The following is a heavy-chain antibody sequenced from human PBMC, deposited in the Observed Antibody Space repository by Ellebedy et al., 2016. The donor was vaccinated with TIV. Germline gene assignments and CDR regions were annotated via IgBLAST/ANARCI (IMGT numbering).Heavy chain of an antibody. J-gene: IGHJ6*02. V-gene: IGHV1-18*01. CDR3: ARDQYSSGWQPFHYYYYDMDV. CDR2: ISTYNGNT. D-gene: IGHD6-19*01. CDR1: GYTFTSYG. Sequence: ASVKVSCKASGYTFTSYGISWVRQAPGQGLEWMGWISTYNGNTNHAQKLQGRVTMTTDTSTSTAYMELRSLRSDDTAGYYCARDQYSSGWQPFHYYYYDMDVWGQGTTVTVSS.